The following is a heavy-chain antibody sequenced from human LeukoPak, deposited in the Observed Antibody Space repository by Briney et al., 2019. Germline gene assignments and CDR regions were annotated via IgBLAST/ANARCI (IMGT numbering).Heavy chain of an antibody. V-gene: IGHV3-33*06. CDR1: GFTFSSYG. Sequence: GRSLRLSCAASGFTFSSYGMHWVRQAPGKGLEWVAVIWYGGSNKYYADSVKGRFTISRDNSKNTLYLQMNSLRAEDTAVYYCAKEGKRLSWFDPWGQGTLVTVSS. D-gene: IGHD3-10*01. J-gene: IGHJ5*02. CDR3: AKEGKRLSWFDP. CDR2: IWYGGSNK.